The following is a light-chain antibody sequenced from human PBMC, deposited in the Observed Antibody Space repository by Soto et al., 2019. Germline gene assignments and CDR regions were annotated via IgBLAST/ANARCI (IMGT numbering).Light chain of an antibody. J-gene: IGKJ3*01. CDR3: QESYSRT. Sequence: DIQMTQSPSSLSASIGDRVTITCRASQSITKFLNWYQQKPGKAPKVLIYAASTLQSGVPSRFSGSGSGTEFSLIISSLQAEDFATYYCQESYSRTFGPGTRVDIK. CDR2: AAS. CDR1: QSITKF. V-gene: IGKV1-39*01.